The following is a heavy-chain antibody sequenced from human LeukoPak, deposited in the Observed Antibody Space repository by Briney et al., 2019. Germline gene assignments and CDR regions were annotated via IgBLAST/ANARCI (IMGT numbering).Heavy chain of an antibody. CDR1: GFTFSSYA. D-gene: IGHD2-15*01. Sequence: GGSLRLSCAASGFTFSSYAMSWVRQAPGKGLEWVSGISGSGSSTYYADSVKGRFTISRDNSKNTLYLQMNSLRAEDTAVYYCAKDTPYYCSGGGCYSVYFQHWGQGTLVTVSS. CDR3: AKDTPYYCSGGGCYSVYFQH. V-gene: IGHV3-23*01. J-gene: IGHJ1*01. CDR2: ISGSGSST.